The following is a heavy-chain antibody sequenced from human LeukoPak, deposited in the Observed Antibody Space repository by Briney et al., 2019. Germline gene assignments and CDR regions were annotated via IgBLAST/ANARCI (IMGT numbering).Heavy chain of an antibody. V-gene: IGHV6-1*01. D-gene: IGHD3-16*02. CDR1: GQSVYRSSAA. J-gene: IGHJ4*02. CDR2: TYYRSMWCN. CDR3: AGNTEDWFRLLFGYLSLVGDYFDY. Sequence: SHPLSLPCAISGQSVYRSSAAWNWIRQSPSRGLEWLGRTYYRSMWCNDYAVSVKSLITINADTSKYQISLQLSSVHREDTAVYYCAGNTEDWFRLLFGYLSLVGDYFDYWGQGTLVTVAS.